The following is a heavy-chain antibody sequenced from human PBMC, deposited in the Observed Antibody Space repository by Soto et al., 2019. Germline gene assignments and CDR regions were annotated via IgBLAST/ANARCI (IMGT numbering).Heavy chain of an antibody. Sequence: LRLSCAASGFTFSSYAMHWVRQAPGKGLEWVAVISHDGSNKYYADSVKGRFTISRDNSKNTLYLQMNSLRAEDTAVYYCARAMYSSSSDFDYWGQGALVTVSS. CDR2: ISHDGSNK. CDR1: GFTFSSYA. V-gene: IGHV3-30-3*01. CDR3: ARAMYSSSSDFDY. J-gene: IGHJ4*02. D-gene: IGHD6-6*01.